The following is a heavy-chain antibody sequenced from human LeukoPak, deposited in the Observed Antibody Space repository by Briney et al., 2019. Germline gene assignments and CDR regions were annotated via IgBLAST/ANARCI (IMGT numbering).Heavy chain of an antibody. CDR3: AASPDYYDSSGYSYYFDY. J-gene: IGHJ4*02. Sequence: SEKVSCKASGFTFTSSTVQWVRQARGQRLEWIGWIIVGSGNTNYAQKFQERVTITRDMSTSTAYMELSSLRSEDTAVYYCAASPDYYDSSGYSYYFDYWGQGTLVTVSS. D-gene: IGHD3-22*01. CDR1: GFTFTSST. CDR2: IIVGSGNT. V-gene: IGHV1-58*01.